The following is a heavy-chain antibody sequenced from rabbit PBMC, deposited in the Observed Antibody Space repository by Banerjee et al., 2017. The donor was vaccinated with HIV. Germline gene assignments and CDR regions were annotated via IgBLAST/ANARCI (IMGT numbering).Heavy chain of an antibody. D-gene: IGHD1-1*01. CDR2: IYTSSGST. V-gene: IGHV1S45*01. CDR1: GFSFSNNYV. J-gene: IGHJ4*01. Sequence: QEQLVESGGGLVQPEGSLTLTCTASGFSFSNNYVMCWVRQAPGKGLEWIACIYTSSGSTYYASWAKGRFTISKTSSTTVTVQMTSLTAADTATYFCARGADNNWYIPYFKLWGQGTLVTVS. CDR3: ARGADNNWYIPYFKL.